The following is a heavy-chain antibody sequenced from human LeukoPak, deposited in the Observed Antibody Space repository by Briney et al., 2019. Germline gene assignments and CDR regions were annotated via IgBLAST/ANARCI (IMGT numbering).Heavy chain of an antibody. Sequence: GGSLRLSCAASGLIFSKAWMSCVRQAPGKGLEWVGRIKSKIDGGTIEYAAPVKGRFTISRDDSKNTQYLQMSSLKTEDTAVYYCTTDGYCSGGNCYSFDYWGQGILVTVSA. CDR3: TTDGYCSGGNCYSFDY. J-gene: IGHJ4*02. V-gene: IGHV3-15*01. CDR2: IKSKIDGGTI. D-gene: IGHD2-15*01. CDR1: GLIFSKAW.